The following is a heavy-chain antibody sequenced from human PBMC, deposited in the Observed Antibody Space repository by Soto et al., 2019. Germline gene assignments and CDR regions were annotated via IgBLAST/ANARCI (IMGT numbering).Heavy chain of an antibody. CDR3: ARQAYNDGGHYYGLDV. CDR2: IYYSGST. J-gene: IGHJ6*02. CDR1: GGSISSHY. D-gene: IGHD5-18*01. V-gene: IGHV4-59*11. Sequence: PSETLSLTCTVSGGSISSHYWSRIRQPPGKGLEWIGYIYYSGSTNYNPSLKSRVTISVDTSKNQLSLKLRSVTAADTAVYYCARQAYNDGGHYYGLDVWGQGTTVTVSS.